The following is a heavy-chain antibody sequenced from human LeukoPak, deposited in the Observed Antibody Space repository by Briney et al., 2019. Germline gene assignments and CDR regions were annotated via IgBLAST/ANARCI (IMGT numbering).Heavy chain of an antibody. D-gene: IGHD3-10*01. CDR2: GTS. CDR3: ARTGGYMVWGVQNWFDP. J-gene: IGHJ5*02. CDR1: GGSISTSYY. Sequence: SETLSLTCTVSGGSISTSYYWGWVRQAPGKGLEWIGSGTSYYNPSLKSRVTISVDTSRNQFPLKLTSVTAADTAVYYCARTGGYMVWGVQNWFDPWGQGTLVTVST. V-gene: IGHV4-39*01.